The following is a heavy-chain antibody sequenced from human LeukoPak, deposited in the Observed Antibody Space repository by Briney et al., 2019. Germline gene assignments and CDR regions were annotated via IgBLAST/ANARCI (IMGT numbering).Heavy chain of an antibody. V-gene: IGHV3-53*01. CDR1: GFTVSSNY. CDR3: ARGRSDSGWYSY. CDR2: IYSGGST. D-gene: IGHD6-19*01. Sequence: GGSLRLSCAASGFTVSSNYMSWVRQAPGKGLEWVSVIYSGGSTYYADSVKSRFTTSRDNSKNTLYLQMNSLRAVDTAVYYCARGRSDSGWYSYWGRGTLVTVSS. J-gene: IGHJ4*02.